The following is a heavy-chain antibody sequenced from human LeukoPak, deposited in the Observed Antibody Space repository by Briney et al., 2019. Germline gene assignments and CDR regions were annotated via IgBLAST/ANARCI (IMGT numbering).Heavy chain of an antibody. D-gene: IGHD5-12*01. V-gene: IGHV3-33*01. J-gene: IGHJ4*02. Sequence: PGRSLRLSCAASGFTFSSYGMHWVRQAPGKGLEWVAVIWYDGSNKYYAESVEGLFTTSSDNYNTTLHLHMNSMRADDTGVYYCVTEGMLGTGYTYPDWGQGTLVTVSS. CDR1: GFTFSSYG. CDR2: IWYDGSNK. CDR3: VTEGMLGTGYTYPD.